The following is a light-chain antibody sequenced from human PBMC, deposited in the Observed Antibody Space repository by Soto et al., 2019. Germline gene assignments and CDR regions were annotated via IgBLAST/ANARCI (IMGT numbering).Light chain of an antibody. J-gene: IGKJ1*01. CDR2: AAS. CDR1: QSISTY. V-gene: IGKV1-39*01. CDR3: QQNYRAPWT. Sequence: DIRMTQSPSSLSASGGDRVTVTCRASQSISTYVNWYQHKPGKAHKVVIYAASTLQSGVPSRFSGSGSGTDFTLTINNLQPDDIATYYCQQNYRAPWTFGQGTKVEVK.